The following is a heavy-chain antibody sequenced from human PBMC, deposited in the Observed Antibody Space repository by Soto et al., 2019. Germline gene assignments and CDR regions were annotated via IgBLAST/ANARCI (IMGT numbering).Heavy chain of an antibody. CDR2: INHSGST. CDR3: ARGRRWGVRGVSFNY. V-gene: IGHV4-34*01. D-gene: IGHD3-10*01. Sequence: QVQLQQWGAGLLKPSETLSLTCAVYGGSFSGYYWSWIRQPPGKGLEWIGEINHSGSTNYNPSLKSRVTISVDTSKNQFSLKLSSVTAADTAVYYCARGRRWGVRGVSFNYWGQGTLVTVSS. J-gene: IGHJ4*02. CDR1: GGSFSGYY.